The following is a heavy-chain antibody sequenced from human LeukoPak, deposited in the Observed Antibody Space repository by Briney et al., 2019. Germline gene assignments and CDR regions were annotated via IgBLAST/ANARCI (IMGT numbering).Heavy chain of an antibody. Sequence: SETLSLTCTVSGGSISSYFWSWVRQPPGKGLEWIGYIYYSGSTKYNPSLKSRVTISLDTSKNQFSLKLSSVTAADTAVYYCARGIAVAETPSTRHNWFDPWGQGTLVTVSS. V-gene: IGHV4-59*12. CDR2: IYYSGST. D-gene: IGHD6-19*01. J-gene: IGHJ5*02. CDR1: GGSISSYF. CDR3: ARGIAVAETPSTRHNWFDP.